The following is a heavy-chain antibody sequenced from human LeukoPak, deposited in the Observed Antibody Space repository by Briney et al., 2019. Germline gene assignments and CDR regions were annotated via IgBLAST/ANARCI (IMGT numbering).Heavy chain of an antibody. Sequence: SETLSLTCSVSGGSFSSDSYFWNWVRQPPGKGLEWIGYMYSGGTTNYNPSLKSRVTISLDTSKNQFSLRLSSVTAADTAVYYCAGLAPHCPLDYWGQGTPVTVSS. J-gene: IGHJ4*02. CDR1: GGSFSSDSYF. CDR2: MYSGGTT. CDR3: AGLAPHCPLDY. V-gene: IGHV4-61*01. D-gene: IGHD2-21*02.